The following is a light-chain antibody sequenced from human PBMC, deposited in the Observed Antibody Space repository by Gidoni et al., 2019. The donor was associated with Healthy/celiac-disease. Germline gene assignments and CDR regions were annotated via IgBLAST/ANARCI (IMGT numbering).Light chain of an antibody. J-gene: IGKJ1*01. CDR1: QSVSSN. CDR3: QQYNNWPTWT. CDR2: VAS. Sequence: EIVMTQSPATLSVSPGERATLSCRASQSVSSNLAWYQQKPGQALRLLIYVASTRAIGIPARFSGSGSGTEFTLTISSLQSEDFEVYYCQQYNNWPTWTFGQXTKVEIK. V-gene: IGKV3-15*01.